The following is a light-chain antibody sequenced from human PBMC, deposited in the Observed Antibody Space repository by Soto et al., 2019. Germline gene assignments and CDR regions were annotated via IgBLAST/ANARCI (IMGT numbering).Light chain of an antibody. V-gene: IGKV3-11*01. CDR1: QTVRY. Sequence: EIVLTQSPATLSLSPGERATLSCRASQTVRYLAWYQQKPGQAPRLLIYDASNRAADIPARFSGSGSGTDFTLIISTLEPEDFAVYYCQQYNNGPGFTFGPGTKVDIK. J-gene: IGKJ3*01. CDR3: QQYNNGPGFT. CDR2: DAS.